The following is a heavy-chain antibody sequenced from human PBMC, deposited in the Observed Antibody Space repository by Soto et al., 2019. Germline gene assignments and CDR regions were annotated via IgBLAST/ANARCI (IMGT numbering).Heavy chain of an antibody. J-gene: IGHJ4*02. CDR2: ISGSGGST. CDR3: AKEGLLWFGELGTYFDY. D-gene: IGHD3-10*01. V-gene: IGHV3-23*01. CDR1: GFTFSSYA. Sequence: EVQLLESGGGLVQPGGSLRLSCAASGFTFSSYAMSWVRQAPGKGLEWVSAISGSGGSTYYADSVKGRFTISRDNPKNTLYLQMNSLRAEDTAVYYCAKEGLLWFGELGTYFDYWGQGTLVTVSS.